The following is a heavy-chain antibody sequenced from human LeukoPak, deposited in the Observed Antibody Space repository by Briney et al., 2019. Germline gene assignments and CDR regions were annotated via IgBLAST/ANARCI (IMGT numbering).Heavy chain of an antibody. J-gene: IGHJ4*02. CDR2: ISSSSSYI. Sequence: GGSLRLSCAASGFTFNTYGMSWVRQAPGKGLEWVSSISSSSSYIYYADSVKGRFTISRDNAKNSLYLQMNSLRAEDTAVYYCAFNSGYSSAWSPDYWGQGTLVTVSS. D-gene: IGHD6-19*01. CDR1: GFTFNTYG. CDR3: AFNSGYSSAWSPDY. V-gene: IGHV3-21*01.